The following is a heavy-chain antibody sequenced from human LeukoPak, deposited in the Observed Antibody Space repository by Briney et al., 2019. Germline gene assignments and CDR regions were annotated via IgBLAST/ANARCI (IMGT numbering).Heavy chain of an antibody. CDR1: GFTFSSYA. Sequence: AGGSLRLSCAASGFTFSSYAMSWVRQAPGKGLEWVSAISGSGGSTYYADSVKGRFTISRDNSKNTLYLQMNSLRAEDTAVYYCAKDGDLWSGSNWFDPWGQGTLVTVSS. D-gene: IGHD3-3*01. V-gene: IGHV3-23*01. CDR2: ISGSGGST. CDR3: AKDGDLWSGSNWFDP. J-gene: IGHJ5*02.